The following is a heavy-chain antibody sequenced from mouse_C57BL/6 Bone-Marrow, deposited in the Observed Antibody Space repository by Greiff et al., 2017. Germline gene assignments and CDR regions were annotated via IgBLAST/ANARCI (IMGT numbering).Heavy chain of an antibody. V-gene: IGHV1-50*01. J-gene: IGHJ2*01. CDR3: ARGGTVVDDD. CDR1: GYTFTSYW. Sequence: QVQLQQPGAELVKPGASVKLSCKASGYTFTSYWMQWVKQRPGQGLEWIGEIDPSDSYTNSNQKFKGKATLTVDTSASTAYMQLSSLTSEDSAVYYCARGGTVVDDDWGQGTTLTVSS. CDR2: IDPSDSYT. D-gene: IGHD1-1*01.